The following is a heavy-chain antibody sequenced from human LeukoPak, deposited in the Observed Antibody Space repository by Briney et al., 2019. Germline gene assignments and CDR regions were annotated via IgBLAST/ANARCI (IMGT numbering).Heavy chain of an antibody. CDR2: IYYSGST. V-gene: IGHV4-30-4*01. Sequence: PSQTLSLTCTVSGGSISSGDYYWSWIRQPPGKGLEWIGYIYYSGSTYYNPSLKSRVTISVDTSKNQFSLKLSSVTAADTAVYYCARGPFGAEDAFDIWDQGTMVTVSS. CDR1: GGSISSGDYY. J-gene: IGHJ3*02. D-gene: IGHD3-16*01. CDR3: ARGPFGAEDAFDI.